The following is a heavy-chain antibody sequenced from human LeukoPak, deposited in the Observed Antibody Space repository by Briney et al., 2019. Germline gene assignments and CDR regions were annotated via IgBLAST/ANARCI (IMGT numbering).Heavy chain of an antibody. CDR1: GFTFDDYA. Sequence: GGSLRLSCAASGFTFDDYAMHWVRQAPGKGLEWVSLISWDGGSTYYADSVKGRFTISRDNSKNSLYLQMNSLRAEDTALYYCAKGSNYYGSGSYQDVWGQGTTVTVSS. CDR3: AKGSNYYGSGSYQDV. CDR2: ISWDGGST. V-gene: IGHV3-43D*03. J-gene: IGHJ6*02. D-gene: IGHD3-10*01.